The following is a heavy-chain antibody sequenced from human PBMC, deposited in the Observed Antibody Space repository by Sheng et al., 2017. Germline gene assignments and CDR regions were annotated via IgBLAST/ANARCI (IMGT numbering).Heavy chain of an antibody. CDR1: GFTFSSYA. CDR3: ARGEVTDYGGNAGGPFDY. V-gene: IGHV3-30*01. Sequence: QVQLVESGGGVVQPGRSLRLSCAASGFTFSSYAMHWVRQAPGKGLEWVAVISYDGSNKYYADSVKGRFTISRDNSKNTLYLQMNSLRAEDTAVYYCARGEVTDYGGNAGGPFDYWGQGTLVTV. CDR2: ISYDGSNK. D-gene: IGHD4-17*01. J-gene: IGHJ4*02.